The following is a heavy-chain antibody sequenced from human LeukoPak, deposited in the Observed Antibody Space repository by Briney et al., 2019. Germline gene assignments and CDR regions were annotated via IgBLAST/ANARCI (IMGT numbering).Heavy chain of an antibody. J-gene: IGHJ4*02. CDR2: INAGNGNT. Sequence: GASVKVSCKASGYTFTSYAMHWVRQAPGQRLEWMGWINAGNGNTKYSQKFQGRVTITRDTSASTAYMELSSLRSEDTAVYYCASGHMGYCSGGSCLDYWGEGTLVSVSS. CDR3: ASGHMGYCSGGSCLDY. V-gene: IGHV1-3*01. CDR1: GYTFTSYA. D-gene: IGHD2-15*01.